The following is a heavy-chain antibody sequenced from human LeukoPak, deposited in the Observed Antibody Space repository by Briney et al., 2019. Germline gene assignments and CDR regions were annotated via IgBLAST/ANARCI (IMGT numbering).Heavy chain of an antibody. CDR1: GFTFSSYE. Sequence: GGTLRLSCAASGFTFSSYEMHWVRQAPGKGLEWVSYISSSGSTIYYADSVKGRFTISRDNAKNSLYLQMNSLRAEDTAVYYCARGKWNYYYMDVWGKGTTVTVSS. V-gene: IGHV3-48*03. CDR2: ISSSGSTI. J-gene: IGHJ6*03. CDR3: ARGKWNYYYMDV. D-gene: IGHD2-8*01.